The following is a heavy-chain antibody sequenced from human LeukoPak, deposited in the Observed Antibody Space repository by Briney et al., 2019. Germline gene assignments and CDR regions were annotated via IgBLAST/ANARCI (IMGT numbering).Heavy chain of an antibody. CDR1: GGSISSGDYY. D-gene: IGHD3-10*02. J-gene: IGHJ6*02. Sequence: SQTLSLTCTVSGGSISSGDYYWSWIRQSPGKGLEWIGAIYYSGNTYYSPSLKSRVTISADTSKNQFSLNLSAVTAADAATYYCARHVATNYYYNYYGLDVWGQGTTVTVSS. CDR3: ARHVATNYYYNYYGLDV. CDR2: IYYSGNT. V-gene: IGHV4-30-4*01.